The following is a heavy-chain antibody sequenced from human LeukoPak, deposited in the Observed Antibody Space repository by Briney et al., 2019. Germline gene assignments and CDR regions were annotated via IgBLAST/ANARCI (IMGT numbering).Heavy chain of an antibody. CDR2: LFHGETM. CDR3: AKVASSWYWDDN. Sequence: PSETLSLTCTVSGYSISDAYYWGWIRQPPGKGLEWIGSLFHGETMYYNLSLESRVTISVDPSKNQFSLKMTSVTAADTAVYYCAKVASSWYWDDNWGQGTLVTVSS. J-gene: IGHJ1*01. CDR1: GYSISDAYY. V-gene: IGHV4-38-2*02. D-gene: IGHD6-13*01.